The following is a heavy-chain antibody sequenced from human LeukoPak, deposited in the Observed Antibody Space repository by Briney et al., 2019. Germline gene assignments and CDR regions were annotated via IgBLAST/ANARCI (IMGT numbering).Heavy chain of an antibody. V-gene: IGHV1-2*02. Sequence: ASVKVSCKASGYTFTGYYMHWVRQAPGQGLEWMGWINPNSGGTNYAQKFQGRVTMTRDTSISTAYMELSSLRSEDTAVYYCARGTTDVSAFDIWGQGTMVTVSS. CDR1: GYTFTGYY. CDR3: ARGTTDVSAFDI. J-gene: IGHJ3*02. CDR2: INPNSGGT. D-gene: IGHD1-7*01.